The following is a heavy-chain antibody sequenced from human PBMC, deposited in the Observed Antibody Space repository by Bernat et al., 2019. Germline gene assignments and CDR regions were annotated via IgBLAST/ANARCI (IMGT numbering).Heavy chain of an antibody. V-gene: IGHV3-30-3*01. CDR2: ISYDGSNK. Sequence: QVQLVESGGGVVQPGRSLRLSCAASGFTFSSYAMHWVRQAPGKGLEWVAVISYDGSNKYYADSVKGRFTISRDNSKNTLYLQMNSLRAEDTAVYYCARDVMLRSSGSASRAVDYWGQGTLVTVSS. J-gene: IGHJ4*02. CDR1: GFTFSSYA. D-gene: IGHD1-26*01. CDR3: ARDVMLRSSGSASRAVDY.